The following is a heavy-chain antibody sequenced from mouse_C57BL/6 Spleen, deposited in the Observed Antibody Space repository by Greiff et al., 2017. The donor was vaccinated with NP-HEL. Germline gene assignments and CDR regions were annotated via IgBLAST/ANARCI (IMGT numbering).Heavy chain of an antibody. CDR1: GYTFTDYY. Sequence: VQLQQSGPELVKPGASVKISCKASGYTFTDYYMNWVKQSHGKSLEWIGDINPNNGGTSYNQKFKGKATLTVDKSSSTAYMELRSLTSEDSAVYYCARRYYGSSRWYFDVWGTGTTVTVSS. V-gene: IGHV1-26*01. CDR3: ARRYYGSSRWYFDV. J-gene: IGHJ1*03. CDR2: INPNNGGT. D-gene: IGHD1-1*01.